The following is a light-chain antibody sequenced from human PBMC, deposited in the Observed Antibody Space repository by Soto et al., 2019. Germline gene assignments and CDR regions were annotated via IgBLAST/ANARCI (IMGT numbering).Light chain of an antibody. CDR1: QSISNH. Sequence: DIQMTQSPSSLSASVEDRVIITCRASQSISNHLNWYQQKPGKAPKLLIYDASSLESGVPSRFSGSGSGTEFTLTISSLQPDDFATYYCQHYNSYPYTFGQGTKVDI. J-gene: IGKJ2*01. CDR2: DAS. CDR3: QHYNSYPYT. V-gene: IGKV1-5*01.